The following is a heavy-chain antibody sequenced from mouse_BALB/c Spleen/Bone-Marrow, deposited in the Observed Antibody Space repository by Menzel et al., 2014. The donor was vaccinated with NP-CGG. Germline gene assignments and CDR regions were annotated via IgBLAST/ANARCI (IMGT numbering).Heavy chain of an antibody. CDR2: ILPGRGSP. CDR1: GYTFTNYW. Sequence: QVQLQQSGAELMRPGASVKISCKASGYTFTNYWIEWVKRRLGHGLEWIGEILPGRGSPNYNEKFKGKATFALDTSSNTSYVQLSSLTSEDSAVYYCARKGALRAMDYWGQGSSVAVSS. J-gene: IGHJ4*01. CDR3: ARKGALRAMDY. V-gene: IGHV1-9*01.